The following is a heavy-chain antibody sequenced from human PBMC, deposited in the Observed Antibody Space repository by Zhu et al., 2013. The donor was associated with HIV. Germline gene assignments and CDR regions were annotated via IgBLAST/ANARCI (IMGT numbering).Heavy chain of an antibody. CDR2: MNPNSGNT. Sequence: QVQLVQSGAEVKKPGASVKVSCKASGYTFTSYDINWVRQATGQGLEWMGWMNPNSGNTGYAQKFQGRVTMTRNTSISTAYMELSSLRSEDTAVYYCARARLMLGGYRGVLNYWGQGTLVTVSS. CDR1: GYTFTSYD. J-gene: IGHJ4*02. CDR3: ARARLMLGGYRGVLNY. D-gene: IGHD3-10*01. V-gene: IGHV1-8*01.